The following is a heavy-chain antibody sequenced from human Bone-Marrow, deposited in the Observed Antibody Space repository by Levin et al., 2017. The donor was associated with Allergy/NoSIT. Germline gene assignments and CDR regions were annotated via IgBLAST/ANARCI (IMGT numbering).Heavy chain of an antibody. CDR1: GFSFSNFP. CDR3: AKDSGDLLTGYYPDH. CDR2: ISGSGDRT. J-gene: IGHJ4*02. Sequence: GGSLRLSCAASGFSFSNFPMSWVRQAPGKGLEWVSAISGSGDRTYYADSVKGRFTISRDKSKNTLYLQMNSLRAEDTAVYSCAKDSGDLLTGYYPDHWGQGTLVSVSS. V-gene: IGHV3-23*01. D-gene: IGHD3-9*01.